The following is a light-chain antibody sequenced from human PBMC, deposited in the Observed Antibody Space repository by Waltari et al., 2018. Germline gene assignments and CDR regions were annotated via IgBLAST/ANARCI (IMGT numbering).Light chain of an antibody. Sequence: QSALTQPRSVSGSPGQSVTISCTGTSSDVGGYNYVPWYQQHPGKAPKLMIYDVSTRPSGVPDRFSGSKSGNTASLTISGLQAEDEADYYCCSHAGSYTWVFGGGTELTVL. CDR2: DVS. V-gene: IGLV2-11*01. CDR3: CSHAGSYTWV. CDR1: SSDVGGYNY. J-gene: IGLJ3*02.